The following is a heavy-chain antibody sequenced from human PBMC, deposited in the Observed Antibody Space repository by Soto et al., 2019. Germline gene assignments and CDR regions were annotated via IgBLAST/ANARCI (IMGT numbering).Heavy chain of an antibody. CDR2: TYYRSKWSD. D-gene: IGHD3-10*01. Sequence: SRTLSLTCAISGDSFSSNSASWNLIRQSPSRGLEWLGRTYYRSKWSDDYALSVKSRIIINPDTSKNQFSLQLNSVTPEDTAVYYCARLWFGEYHYGMDVWGQGTTVTVSS. CDR1: GDSFSSNSAS. J-gene: IGHJ6*02. V-gene: IGHV6-1*01. CDR3: ARLWFGEYHYGMDV.